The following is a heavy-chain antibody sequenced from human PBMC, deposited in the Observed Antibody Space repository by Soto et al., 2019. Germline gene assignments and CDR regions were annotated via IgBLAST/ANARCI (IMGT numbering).Heavy chain of an antibody. CDR1: GYTFTSYG. V-gene: IGHV1-18*01. Sequence: QVQLVQSGAEVKRPGASVKVSCKASGYTFTSYGISWVRQAPGQGLEWMGWISAYNGNTIYAQKLQGRVTMTTDTATSTADMELRSLRSDDTAVYSCARGEDVLLFDYWGQGTLVTVSS. J-gene: IGHJ4*02. D-gene: IGHD3-10*01. CDR3: ARGEDVLLFDY. CDR2: ISAYNGNT.